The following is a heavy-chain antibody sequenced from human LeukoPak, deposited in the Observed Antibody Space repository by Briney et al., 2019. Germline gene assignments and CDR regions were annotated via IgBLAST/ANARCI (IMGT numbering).Heavy chain of an antibody. CDR1: GGSFSGYY. D-gene: IGHD6-19*01. CDR3: ARRGGSGWYY. CDR2: INHSGST. V-gene: IGHV4-34*01. Sequence: SETLSLTCAVYGGSFSGYYWSWIRQPPGKGLEWIGEINHSGSTNYNPSLKSRVTISVDTSKNQFSLKLSSVTAADTAVYYCARRGGSGWYYWGQGTLVTVSS. J-gene: IGHJ4*02.